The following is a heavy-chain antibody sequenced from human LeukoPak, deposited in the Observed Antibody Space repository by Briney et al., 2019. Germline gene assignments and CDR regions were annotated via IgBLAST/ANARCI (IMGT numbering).Heavy chain of an antibody. J-gene: IGHJ4*02. CDR1: GYTFTSYG. D-gene: IGHD3-9*01. Sequence: ASVTVSCKASGYTFTSYGISGVRQAPGQELEGMGWISSNDGNTYYVQNFQGRVTITTDTSTSTAYMELRSLRSDDTAVYYCARVDILTGYYFFDSWGQGTLVTVSS. CDR3: ARVDILTGYYFFDS. CDR2: ISSNDGNT. V-gene: IGHV1-18*01.